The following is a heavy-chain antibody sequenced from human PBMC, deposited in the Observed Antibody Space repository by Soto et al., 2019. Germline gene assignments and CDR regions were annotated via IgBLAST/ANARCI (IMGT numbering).Heavy chain of an antibody. CDR2: ISAHNGNT. CDR3: ARGRYGDY. CDR1: GYTFTTYG. J-gene: IGHJ4*02. V-gene: IGHV1-18*01. Sequence: QVHLVQSGAEVKKPGASVKVSCKGSGYTFTTYGITWVRQAPGQGLEWMGWISAHNGNTNYAQKLQGRVTVTRDTSTSTAYMELRRLRSDDTAVYSCARGRYGDYWGQGDLVTVSS. D-gene: IGHD1-1*01.